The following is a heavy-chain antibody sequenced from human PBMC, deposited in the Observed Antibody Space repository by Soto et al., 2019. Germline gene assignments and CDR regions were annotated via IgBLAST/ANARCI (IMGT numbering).Heavy chain of an antibody. D-gene: IGHD2-2*01. CDR2: ISYDGRNK. CDR1: GFTFTNYG. CDR3: AKRGPATMKTYYYYHYGMDV. V-gene: IGHV3-30*18. Sequence: GGSLRLSCSASGFTFTNYGMHWVRQAPGKGLEWVAVISYDGRNKYYADSVKGRFTISRDNSKNTLFLQMNSLSTGDTAVYYCAKRGPATMKTYYYYHYGMDVWGQGTTVTVSS. J-gene: IGHJ6*02.